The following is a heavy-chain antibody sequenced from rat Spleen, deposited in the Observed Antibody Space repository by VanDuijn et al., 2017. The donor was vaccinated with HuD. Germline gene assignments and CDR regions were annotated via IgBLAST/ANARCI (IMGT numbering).Heavy chain of an antibody. V-gene: IGHV5-20*01. Sequence: EVQLVESDGGLVQPGRSLKLSCAASGFTFSDYYMAWVRQAPTKGLEWVASISYDGGSTYYRDSVKGRFTISRDNAKSSLYLQMDSLRSEDTATYYCSTRGIGTTDYYVMDAWGQGASVTVSS. CDR1: GFTFSDYY. CDR2: ISYDGGST. D-gene: IGHD1-5*01. J-gene: IGHJ4*01. CDR3: STRGIGTTDYYVMDA.